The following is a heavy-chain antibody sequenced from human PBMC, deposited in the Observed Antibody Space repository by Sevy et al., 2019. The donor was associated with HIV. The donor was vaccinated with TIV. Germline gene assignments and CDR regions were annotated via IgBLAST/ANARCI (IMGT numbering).Heavy chain of an antibody. CDR3: PKGGERWLISYYYVDF. CDR2: ISSDGSYT. Sequence: GGSLRLSCAASGFSFSSYGMHWVRQAPGKGLEWVAVISSDGSYTYYADSVKGRFTISRDNSKNTLYLQMNSLRAEDTAMYYFPKGGERWLISYYYVDFWGQGTLVTVSS. J-gene: IGHJ4*02. CDR1: GFSFSSYG. D-gene: IGHD6-19*01. V-gene: IGHV3-30*18.